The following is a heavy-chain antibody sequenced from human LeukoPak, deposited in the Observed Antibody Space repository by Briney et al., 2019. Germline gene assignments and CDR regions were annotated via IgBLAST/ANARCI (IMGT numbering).Heavy chain of an antibody. CDR2: INHSGST. CDR1: GGSFSGYY. J-gene: IGHJ4*02. Sequence: SETLSLTCAVYGGSFSGYYWSWIRQPPGKGLEWIGEINHSGSTNHNPSLKSRVTISVDTSKNQFSLKLSSVTAADTAVYYCARATYYDFWSGYYYDYWGQGTLVTVSS. CDR3: ARATYYDFWSGYYYDY. V-gene: IGHV4-34*01. D-gene: IGHD3-3*01.